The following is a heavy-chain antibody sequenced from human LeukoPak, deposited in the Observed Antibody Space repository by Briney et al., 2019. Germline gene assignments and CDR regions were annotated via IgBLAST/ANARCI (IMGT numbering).Heavy chain of an antibody. CDR2: IYSDNT. Sequence: GGSLRLSCTVSVFTVSSNSMSWVRQAPGKGLEWVSFIYSDNTHYSDSVKGRFTIYRDNSKNTLYLQMNSLRAEDTAVYYCARRDIVVVVSASDYWGQGTLVTVSS. V-gene: IGHV3-53*01. J-gene: IGHJ4*02. CDR3: ARRDIVVVVSASDY. CDR1: VFTVSSNS. D-gene: IGHD2-15*01.